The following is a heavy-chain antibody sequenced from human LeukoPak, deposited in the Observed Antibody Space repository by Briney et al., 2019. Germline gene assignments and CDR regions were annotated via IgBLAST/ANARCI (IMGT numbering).Heavy chain of an antibody. J-gene: IGHJ4*02. CDR1: GYTFTSYY. CDR3: ARARYGFSSSWYVY. V-gene: IGHV1-46*01. Sequence: ASVKASCKASGYTFTSYYMHWVRQAPGQGLDWMGIINPGGDSTTYAQNFQGRVTMTRDTSTSTVYMELSSLRSEDTAVYYCARARYGFSSSWYVYWGQGTLVTVSS. CDR2: INPGGDST. D-gene: IGHD6-13*01.